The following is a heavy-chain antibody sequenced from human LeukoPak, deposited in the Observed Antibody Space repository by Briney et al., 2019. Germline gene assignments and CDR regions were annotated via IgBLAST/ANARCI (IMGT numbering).Heavy chain of an antibody. Sequence: SETLSLTCTVSGGSISSGSYYWSWIRQPAGKGLEWIGRIYTSGSTNYNPSLKSRVTISVDTSKNQFSLKLSSVTAADTAVYYCARDLGRAPRYFDYWGQGTLVTVSS. CDR3: ARDLGRAPRYFDY. D-gene: IGHD3-16*01. V-gene: IGHV4-61*02. J-gene: IGHJ4*02. CDR1: GGSISSGSYY. CDR2: IYTSGST.